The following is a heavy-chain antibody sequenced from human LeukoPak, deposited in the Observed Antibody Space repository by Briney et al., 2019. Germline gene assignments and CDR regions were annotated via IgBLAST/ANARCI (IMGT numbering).Heavy chain of an antibody. D-gene: IGHD5-18*01. Sequence: SETLSLTCTVYGGSFSGYYWSWIRQPPGKGLEWIGEINHSGSTNYNPSLKSRVTISVDTSKNQFSLKLSSVTAADTAVYYCARVDIAMPRYFDYWGQGTLVTVSS. J-gene: IGHJ4*02. CDR3: ARVDIAMPRYFDY. V-gene: IGHV4-34*01. CDR1: GGSFSGYY. CDR2: INHSGST.